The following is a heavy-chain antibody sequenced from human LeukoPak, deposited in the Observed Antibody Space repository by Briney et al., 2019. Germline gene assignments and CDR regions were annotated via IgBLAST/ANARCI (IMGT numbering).Heavy chain of an antibody. D-gene: IGHD6-19*01. Sequence: SETLSLTCTASGGSISSYYWSWIRQPPGKGLEWIGYIYYSGSTNYNPSLKSRVTISVDTSKNQFSLKLSSVTAADTAVYYCARGLAAAAVAGLDYWGQGTLVTVSS. CDR1: GGSISSYY. J-gene: IGHJ4*02. CDR2: IYYSGST. V-gene: IGHV4-59*01. CDR3: ARGLAAAAVAGLDY.